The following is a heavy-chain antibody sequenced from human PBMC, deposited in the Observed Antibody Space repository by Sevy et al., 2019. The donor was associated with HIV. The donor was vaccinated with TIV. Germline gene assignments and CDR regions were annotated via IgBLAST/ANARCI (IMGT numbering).Heavy chain of an antibody. CDR1: GFILSTYG. J-gene: IGHJ6*02. CDR3: AKMQGGSYNYYGMDV. D-gene: IGHD1-26*01. CDR2: ISFDGSDK. V-gene: IGHV3-30*18. Sequence: GSSLRLSCAASGFILSTYGIHWVRQAPGKGLEWVAVISFDGSDKYYADSVRGRFTISRDNSKNTLYLQMNSLRVEDTAIYYCAKMQGGSYNYYGMDVWGQGTTVTVSS.